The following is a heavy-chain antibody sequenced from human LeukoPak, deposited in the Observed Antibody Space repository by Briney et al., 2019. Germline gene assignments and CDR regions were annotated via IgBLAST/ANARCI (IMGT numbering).Heavy chain of an antibody. CDR1: GGSISSGSYY. V-gene: IGHV4-61*02. CDR2: IYTSGST. D-gene: IGHD3-10*01. CDR3: ARDVDYYGSGSYYEVDYYYYYMDV. J-gene: IGHJ6*03. Sequence: SETLSLTCTVSGGSISSGSYYWSWIRQPAGKGLEWIGRIYTSGSTNYNPSLKSRVTISVDTSKNQFSLRLSSVTAADTAVYYCARDVDYYGSGSYYEVDYYYYYMDVWGKGTTVTISS.